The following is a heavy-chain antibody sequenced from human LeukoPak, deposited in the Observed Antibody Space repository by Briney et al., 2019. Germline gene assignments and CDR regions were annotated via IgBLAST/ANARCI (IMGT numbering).Heavy chain of an antibody. Sequence: SETLSLTCTVSGGSISSSSYYWGWIRQPPGKGLEWIGRIYYSGSTYYNPYLKSRVTISVDTSKNQFSLKQSSVTAADTAVYYCARHLYRYYYMDVWGRGTTVTVSS. CDR2: IYYSGST. J-gene: IGHJ6*03. CDR1: GGSISSSSYY. CDR3: ARHLYRYYYMDV. V-gene: IGHV4-39*01. D-gene: IGHD2-8*01.